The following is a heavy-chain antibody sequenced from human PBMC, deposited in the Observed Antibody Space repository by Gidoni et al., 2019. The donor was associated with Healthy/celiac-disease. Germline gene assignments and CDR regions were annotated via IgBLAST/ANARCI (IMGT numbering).Heavy chain of an antibody. J-gene: IGHJ4*02. D-gene: IGHD3-16*01. CDR1: GFTFSSYW. CDR3: ARGSSRGMSVNAY. Sequence: EVQLVESGGGLVQPGGSLRLSCAASGFTFSSYWMSWVRQAPGKGLEWVTNRKQDGSEKYYVDSVKGRFTISRDNAKNSLYLQMNSLRAEDTAVYYCARGSSRGMSVNAYWGQGTLVTVSS. CDR2: RKQDGSEK. V-gene: IGHV3-7*04.